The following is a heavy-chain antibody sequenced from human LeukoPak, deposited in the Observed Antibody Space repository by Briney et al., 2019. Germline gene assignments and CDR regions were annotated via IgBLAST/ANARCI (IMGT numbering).Heavy chain of an antibody. V-gene: IGHV1-2*02. CDR2: INPNSGGT. J-gene: IGHJ4*02. Sequence: GASVKVSCKASGYTFTGYYMHWVRRAPGRGLEGMGWINPNSGGTNDAQKFQGRVTMTRDTSISTAYMELSRLRSDDTAVYYCARDWYCSSTSCYSDQDYWGQGTLVTVSS. D-gene: IGHD2-2*01. CDR1: GYTFTGYY. CDR3: ARDWYCSSTSCYSDQDY.